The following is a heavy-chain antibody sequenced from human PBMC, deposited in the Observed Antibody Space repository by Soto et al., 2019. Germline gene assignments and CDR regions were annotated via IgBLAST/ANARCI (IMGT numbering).Heavy chain of an antibody. Sequence: QVQLVQSGAEVKKPGASVKVSCKASGYTFTSYGISWVRQAPGQGLEWMGWISAYNGNTNYAQKLQGRVTMTTDTSXTTAYMELRSLRSDDTAVYYCAGFKNDYGDYWYFDLWGRGTLVTVSS. CDR3: AGFKNDYGDYWYFDL. D-gene: IGHD4-17*01. J-gene: IGHJ2*01. V-gene: IGHV1-18*01. CDR1: GYTFTSYG. CDR2: ISAYNGNT.